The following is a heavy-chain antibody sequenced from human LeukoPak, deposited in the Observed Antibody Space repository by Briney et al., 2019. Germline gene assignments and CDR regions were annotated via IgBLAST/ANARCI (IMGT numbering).Heavy chain of an antibody. CDR1: GSTFSSYS. J-gene: IGHJ6*03. Sequence: GGSLRLSCAASGSTFSSYSMNWVRQAPGKGLEWVSYISSSSSTIYYADSVKGRFTISRDNAKNSLYLQMNSLRAEDTAVYYCARDPTPRYYYYMDVWGKGTTVTVSS. CDR3: ARDPTPRYYYYMDV. CDR2: ISSSSSTI. V-gene: IGHV3-48*01.